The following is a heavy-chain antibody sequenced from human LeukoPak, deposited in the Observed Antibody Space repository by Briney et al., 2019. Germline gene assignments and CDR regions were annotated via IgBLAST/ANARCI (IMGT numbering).Heavy chain of an antibody. CDR3: ARYDFWSGKSLDY. V-gene: IGHV3-11*01. J-gene: IGHJ4*02. CDR2: ISSSDSTI. CDR1: GFTFSDYY. D-gene: IGHD3-3*01. Sequence: GGSLRLSCAASGFTFSDYYMSWIRQAPGKGLEWVSYISSSDSTIYYADSVKGRFTISRDNAKNSLYLQMNSLRAEDTAVYYCARYDFWSGKSLDYWGQGTLVTVSS.